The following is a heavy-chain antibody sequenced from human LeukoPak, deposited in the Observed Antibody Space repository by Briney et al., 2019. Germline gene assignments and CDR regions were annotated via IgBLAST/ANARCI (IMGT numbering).Heavy chain of an antibody. D-gene: IGHD4-11*01. CDR2: IGGST. CDR1: GFTFSSYA. CDR3: VKGGWTSNLNWFDP. Sequence: GGSLRLSCSASGFTFSSYAIHWVRQAPGKGLEYISGIGGSTYYADSVKGRFTISRDNSKNTLYLQMSSLRVEDTAVYYCVKGGWTSNLNWFDPWGQGTLVTVSS. J-gene: IGHJ5*02. V-gene: IGHV3-64D*09.